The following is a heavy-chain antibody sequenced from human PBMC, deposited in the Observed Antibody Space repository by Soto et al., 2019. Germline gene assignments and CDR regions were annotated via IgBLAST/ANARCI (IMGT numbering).Heavy chain of an antibody. CDR3: ARAIRIMQGPINRRYYYMDV. V-gene: IGHV1-8*01. J-gene: IGHJ6*03. D-gene: IGHD2-15*01. CDR1: GYTFTNYD. Sequence: QVQLVQSGAEVKKPGASVKVSCKASGYTFTNYDINWVRQATGQGLEWMGWMNPNSGNTGYAQKFQGRVTMTGNTSISTAYMELSSLRSEDTAVYYCARAIRIMQGPINRRYYYMDVWGRGTTVTVSS. CDR2: MNPNSGNT.